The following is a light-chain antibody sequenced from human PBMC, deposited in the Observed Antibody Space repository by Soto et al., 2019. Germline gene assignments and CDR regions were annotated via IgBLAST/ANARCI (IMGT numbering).Light chain of an antibody. Sequence: EIVMTQSPATLSVSPGERATLSCRASQSVSSNLAWYQQKPGQAPRLLIYGASTRATGIPARFSGSGSGTEFTLNISSLQAEDFAVYYCHQYNNWPFTFGPGTKVDIK. CDR1: QSVSSN. J-gene: IGKJ3*01. CDR2: GAS. V-gene: IGKV3D-15*01. CDR3: HQYNNWPFT.